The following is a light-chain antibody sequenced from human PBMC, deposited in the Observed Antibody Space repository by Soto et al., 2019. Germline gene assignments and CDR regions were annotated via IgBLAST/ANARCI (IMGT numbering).Light chain of an antibody. CDR1: SSNIGNNA. V-gene: IGLV1-36*01. J-gene: IGLJ3*02. CDR2: FDD. CDR3: AAWDDSLNGPV. Sequence: QSVLTQPPSVSAAPRQRVTISCSGSSSNIGNNAVNWYQQVPGKAPKPLIHFDDRVASGISDRFSGSKSGTSASLAISGLQSEDEADYYCAAWDDSLNGPVFGGGTKLTVL.